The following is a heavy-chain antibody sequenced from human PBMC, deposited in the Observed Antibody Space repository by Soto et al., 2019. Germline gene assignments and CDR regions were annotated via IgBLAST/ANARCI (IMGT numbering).Heavy chain of an antibody. CDR3: AKSMFQWLGVFDY. CDR2: ISDSGDNT. V-gene: IGHV3-23*01. J-gene: IGHJ4*02. CDR1: GLTFSNYA. D-gene: IGHD6-19*01. Sequence: GGSLRLSCGVSGLTFSNYAMSWVRQAPGKGLEWVSSISDSGDNTYNAASVKGRFTISRDNSKTTLYLLMNSLRAEDTAVYYCAKSMFQWLGVFDYWGQGTLVTVSS.